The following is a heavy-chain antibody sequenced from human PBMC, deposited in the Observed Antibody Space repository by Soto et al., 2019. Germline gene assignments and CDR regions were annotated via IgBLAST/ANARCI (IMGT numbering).Heavy chain of an antibody. J-gene: IGHJ4*02. D-gene: IGHD2-8*01. V-gene: IGHV3-7*04. CDR2: IKQDGSEK. CDR3: ARSQMAAFEY. Sequence: EVQLVESGGGLVQPGGSLRISCGASGFIFSSYWMSWVRQAPGKGLEWVANIKQDGSEKYYVDSVKGRFTISRDNAKNSLYLQMNSLRAEDTAVYYCARSQMAAFEYWGPGTLVTVSS. CDR1: GFIFSSYW.